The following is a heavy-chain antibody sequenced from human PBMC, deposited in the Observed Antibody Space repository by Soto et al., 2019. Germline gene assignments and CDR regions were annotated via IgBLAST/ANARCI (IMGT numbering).Heavy chain of an antibody. D-gene: IGHD3-10*01. CDR1: GYSFTNYW. Sequence: EVQLVQSGAEVKRPGESLKVSCKNSGYSFTNYWIGWVRQMPGKGLEWVGIIHPGDSDTRYSPSFQGQVTISADKSITTAYLQWSSLKASDTAMYYCVTSGGRSMDVWGQGTTVTVSS. V-gene: IGHV5-51*01. J-gene: IGHJ6*02. CDR2: IHPGDSDT. CDR3: VTSGGRSMDV.